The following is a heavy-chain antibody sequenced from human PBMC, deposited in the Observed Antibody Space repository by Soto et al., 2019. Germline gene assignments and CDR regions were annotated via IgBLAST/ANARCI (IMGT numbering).Heavy chain of an antibody. CDR3: ARDPDYGEAQEGWFDP. J-gene: IGHJ5*02. V-gene: IGHV4-59*01. CDR1: GGSISSYY. D-gene: IGHD4-17*01. Sequence: QVQLQESGPGLVKPSETLSLTCTVSGGSISSYYWSWIRQPPGKGLEWIGYIYYSGSTNYNPSLKSRVTISVDTSKNQFSLKLSSVTAADTAVYYCARDPDYGEAQEGWFDPWGQGTLVTVSS. CDR2: IYYSGST.